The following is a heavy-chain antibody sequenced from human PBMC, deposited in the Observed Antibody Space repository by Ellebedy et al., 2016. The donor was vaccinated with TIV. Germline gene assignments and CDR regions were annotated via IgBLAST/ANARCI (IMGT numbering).Heavy chain of an antibody. CDR2: ISSNGGST. CDR1: GFTFSAYG. CDR3: VKGGSGSYHYYYGMDV. D-gene: IGHD3-10*01. V-gene: IGHV3-64D*06. J-gene: IGHJ6*02. Sequence: GESLKISCAASGFTFSAYGMHWVRQAPGKGLEYVSAISSNGGSTYYADSVKGRFTISRDNSKNTLYLQMSSLRAEDTAVYYCVKGGSGSYHYYYGMDVWGQGTTVTVSS.